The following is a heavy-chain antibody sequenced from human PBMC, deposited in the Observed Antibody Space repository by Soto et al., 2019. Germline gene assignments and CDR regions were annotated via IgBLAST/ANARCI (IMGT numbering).Heavy chain of an antibody. Sequence: QVQLQESGPGLVKPSQTLSLTCTVSGGSISSDDYYWSWIRQHPGKGLEWLGSIYDSGSTYYNPSLRSRVTISADTPKNQFSLKLSSVTAADTAVYYCARGSKRIITRRPLADWGQGTLVTVSS. J-gene: IGHJ4*02. CDR1: GGSISSDDYY. CDR3: ARGSKRIITRRPLAD. D-gene: IGHD1-20*01. V-gene: IGHV4-31*03. CDR2: IYDSGST.